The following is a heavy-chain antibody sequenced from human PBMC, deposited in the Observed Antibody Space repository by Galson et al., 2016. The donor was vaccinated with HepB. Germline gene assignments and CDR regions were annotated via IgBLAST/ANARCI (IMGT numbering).Heavy chain of an antibody. CDR1: RFTFSTSI. V-gene: IGHV3-30-3*01. CDR2: MSYDGFSK. D-gene: IGHD6-19*01. Sequence: SLRLSCATPRFTFSTSILHWVRQAPGKGLDWVAAMSYDGFSKYYSDSVKGRFTVSRDNSDSKMYLQLDSLSPDDTAVYYCAREGHTSGRCGDFDVWGQGTMVTVSS. J-gene: IGHJ3*01. CDR3: AREGHTSGRCGDFDV.